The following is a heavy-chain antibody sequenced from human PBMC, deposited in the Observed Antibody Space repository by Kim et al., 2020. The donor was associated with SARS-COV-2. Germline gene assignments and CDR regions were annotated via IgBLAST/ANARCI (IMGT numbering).Heavy chain of an antibody. Sequence: DSVKGRFTISRDNSKNTLYLQMNSLRAEDTAVYYCARGLGSSSGGDAFDIWGQGTMVTVSS. CDR3: ARGLGSSSGGDAFDI. D-gene: IGHD6-6*01. V-gene: IGHV3-53*01. J-gene: IGHJ3*02.